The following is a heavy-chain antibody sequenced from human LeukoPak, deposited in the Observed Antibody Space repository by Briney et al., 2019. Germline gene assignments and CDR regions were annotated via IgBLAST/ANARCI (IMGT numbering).Heavy chain of an antibody. CDR3: AKANGAIFGVAGYFDY. J-gene: IGHJ4*02. CDR2: ISGSGTNT. CDR1: GFTFDDYA. D-gene: IGHD3-3*02. V-gene: IGHV3-23*01. Sequence: PVRSLRLSCAASGFTFDDYAMHWVRQAPGKGLEWVSGISGSGTNTYYADSVKGRFTISRDNSKNTLDLQMNSLRAEDTAVYYCAKANGAIFGVAGYFDYWGQGTLVTVSS.